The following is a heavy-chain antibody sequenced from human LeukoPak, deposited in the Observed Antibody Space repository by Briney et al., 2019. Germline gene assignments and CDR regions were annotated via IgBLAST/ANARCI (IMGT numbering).Heavy chain of an antibody. CDR2: ISSSSSYI. J-gene: IGHJ6*02. CDR3: AREPYGDYENNYGMDV. D-gene: IGHD4-17*01. CDR1: GFTVSSNY. Sequence: GGSLRLSCAASGFTVSSNYMSWVRQAPGKGLEWVSSISSSSSYIYYADSVKGRFTISRDNAKNSLYLQMNSLRAEDTAVYYCAREPYGDYENNYGMDVWGQGTTVTVSS. V-gene: IGHV3-21*01.